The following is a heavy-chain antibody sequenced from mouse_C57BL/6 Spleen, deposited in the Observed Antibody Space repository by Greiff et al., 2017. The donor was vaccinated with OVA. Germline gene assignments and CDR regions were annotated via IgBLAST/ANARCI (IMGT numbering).Heavy chain of an antibody. CDR2: INPNYGTT. J-gene: IGHJ4*01. D-gene: IGHD3-2*02. Sequence: VQLQQSGPELVKPGASVKISCKASGYSFTDYNMNWVKQSNGTSLEWIGVINPNYGTTSYNQKFKGKATLTVDQSSSTAYMQLNSLTSEDSAVYYCVDSSGYVGAMDYWGQGTSVTVSS. CDR1: GYSFTDYN. CDR3: VDSSGYVGAMDY. V-gene: IGHV1-39*01.